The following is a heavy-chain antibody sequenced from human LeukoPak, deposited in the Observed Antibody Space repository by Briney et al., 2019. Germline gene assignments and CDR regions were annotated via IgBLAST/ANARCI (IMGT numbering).Heavy chain of an antibody. J-gene: IGHJ6*03. D-gene: IGHD3-10*01. Sequence: GGSLRLSCAASGFTFDDYTMHWVRQAPGKGLEWVSLISWDGGSTYYADSVKGRFTISRDNSKNTLYLQMNSLRAEDTAVYYCAIWFGELYPYMDVWGKGTTVTVSS. CDR3: AIWFGELYPYMDV. CDR1: GFTFDDYT. V-gene: IGHV3-43*01. CDR2: ISWDGGST.